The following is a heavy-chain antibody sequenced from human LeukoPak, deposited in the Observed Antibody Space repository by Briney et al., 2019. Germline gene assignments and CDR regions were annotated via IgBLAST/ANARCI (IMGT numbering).Heavy chain of an antibody. V-gene: IGHV4-34*01. CDR2: INPGGST. CDR3: AREDCSGGDCTRFDY. CDR1: GGTISGYY. Sequence: SETLSLTCAVYGGTISGYYWSWIRQSPGKGLEWIGEINPGGSTNYNPSLESRVIISVDTSKNQFSLKMDPVSAADTAVYYCAREDCSGGDCTRFDYWGQGTLVTVSS. D-gene: IGHD2-15*01. J-gene: IGHJ4*02.